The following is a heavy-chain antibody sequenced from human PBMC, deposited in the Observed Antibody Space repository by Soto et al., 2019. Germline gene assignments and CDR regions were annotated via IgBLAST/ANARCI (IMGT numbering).Heavy chain of an antibody. D-gene: IGHD3-22*01. CDR2: ISGSGDRT. V-gene: IGHV3-23*01. Sequence: EVQLLESGGGLVQPGESLSLSCAASGITISNYPMSWVRQAPGNGLDWVSGISGSGDRTYYADSAKGRFTISKDISRNSLSLQLDSLGVEDTAVYFCVKDEGGYPSTAPHWGQGTLVTVSS. CDR1: GITISNYP. CDR3: VKDEGGYPSTAPH. J-gene: IGHJ4*02.